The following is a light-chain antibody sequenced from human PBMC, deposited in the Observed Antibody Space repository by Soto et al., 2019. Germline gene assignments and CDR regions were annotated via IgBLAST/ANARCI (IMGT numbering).Light chain of an antibody. CDR1: QDISNH. Sequence: DIQMTQSPSSLSASVGDRVTITCQASQDISNHLNWYQQKPGKAPRLLIYDVFNLETGVPSRFSGSGSGTDFTFTISSLQPEDIATYYCQQYNNPLTFGGGTKVEIK. J-gene: IGKJ4*01. CDR3: QQYNNPLT. CDR2: DVF. V-gene: IGKV1-33*01.